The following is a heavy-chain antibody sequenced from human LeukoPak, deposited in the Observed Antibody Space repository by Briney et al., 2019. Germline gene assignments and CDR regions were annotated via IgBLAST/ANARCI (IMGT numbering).Heavy chain of an antibody. CDR1: GGSISSYY. D-gene: IGHD5-24*01. CDR3: ARRRRDGYNALDY. Sequence: SETLSLTCTVSGGSISSYYWSWSRQPPGKGLEWIGYIYYSGSTYYNPSLKSRVTISVDTSKNQFSLKLSSVTAADTAVYYCARRRRDGYNALDYWGQGTLVTVSS. V-gene: IGHV4-59*12. CDR2: IYYSGST. J-gene: IGHJ4*02.